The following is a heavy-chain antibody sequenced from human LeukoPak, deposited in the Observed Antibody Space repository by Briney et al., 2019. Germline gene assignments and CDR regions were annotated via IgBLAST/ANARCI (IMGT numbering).Heavy chain of an antibody. Sequence: SETLSLTCTVSGGSISRRDCYWDWIRQPPGKGLEWIGTIYYTGSTASTPSLKSRVTISVDTSRNQFSLKLSSVTAADTAVYYCARDLAGYYDSSAIYYFDYWGQGTLVTVSS. V-gene: IGHV4-39*07. D-gene: IGHD3-22*01. CDR3: ARDLAGYYDSSAIYYFDY. J-gene: IGHJ4*02. CDR1: GGSISRRDCY. CDR2: IYYTGST.